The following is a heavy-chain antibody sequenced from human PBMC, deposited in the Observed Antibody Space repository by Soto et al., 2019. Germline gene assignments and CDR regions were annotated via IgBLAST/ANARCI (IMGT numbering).Heavy chain of an antibody. J-gene: IGHJ4*02. CDR1: GFTVDDYA. V-gene: IGHV3-9*01. D-gene: IGHD4-17*01. CDR3: AKDMKWGGMTTIHYFDS. Sequence: GGSLRLSCAASGFTVDDYAMHWVRQAPGKGLEWVSGISWNSETIDYADSVKGRFTISRDNAKSSLFLQMNSLRPDDTALYYCAKDMKWGGMTTIHYFDSWGQGPLVTVSS. CDR2: ISWNSETI.